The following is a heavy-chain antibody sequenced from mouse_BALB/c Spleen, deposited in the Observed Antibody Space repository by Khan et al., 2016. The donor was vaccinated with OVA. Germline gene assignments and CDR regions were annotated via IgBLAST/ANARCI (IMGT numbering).Heavy chain of an antibody. CDR2: ITPANGNT. D-gene: IGHD2-3*01. V-gene: IGHV14-3*02. CDR1: GFNIKDTY. CDR3: VRPSYDPRNFEV. Sequence: EVKLMESGAELVKPGASVKLSCTASGFNIKDTYIHWVKRRPEQGLEWIGRITPANGNTEYDPKFQGKATMRADTSSNTAYLQLSSLTSGDTAVDYCVRPSYDPRNFEVWGAGTTVTVSS. J-gene: IGHJ1*01.